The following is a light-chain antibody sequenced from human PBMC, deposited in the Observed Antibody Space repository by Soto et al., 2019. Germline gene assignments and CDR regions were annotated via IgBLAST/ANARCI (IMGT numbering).Light chain of an antibody. CDR1: SSDVGRFEY. Sequence: QSALTQPRSVSGSPGQSVTISCTGTSSDVGRFEYVSWYQQHPGEAPKVVVYDITKRPSGVPDRFSGSKSGNTASLTISGLQAEDEADYYCQAWGSSTGVFGGGTKVTVL. CDR2: DIT. V-gene: IGLV2-11*01. J-gene: IGLJ3*02. CDR3: QAWGSSTGV.